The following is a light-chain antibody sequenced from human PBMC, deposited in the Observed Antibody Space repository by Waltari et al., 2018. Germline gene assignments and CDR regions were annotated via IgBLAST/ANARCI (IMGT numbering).Light chain of an antibody. CDR3: SSFTSSNTLV. V-gene: IGLV2-14*01. CDR2: EVS. CDR1: SSDVCDFNF. J-gene: IGLJ1*01. Sequence: QSALTHPASVSGSAGQSITISCPGPSSDVCDFNFVSWYRHPPGKAPKLMIYEVSNRPSGVSNRFSGSKSGTTASLTISGLQAEDEADYYCSSFTSSNTLVFGTGTKVTVL.